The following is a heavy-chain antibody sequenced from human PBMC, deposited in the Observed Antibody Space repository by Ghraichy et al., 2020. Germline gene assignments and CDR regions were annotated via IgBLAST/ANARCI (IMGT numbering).Heavy chain of an antibody. V-gene: IGHV4-59*01. CDR3: ARLVLGGYYKYYFDY. Sequence: SETLSLTCTVSGGSISSYYWSWIRQPPGKGLEWIGYIYYSGSTNYNPSLKSRVTISVDTSKNQFSLKLSSVTAADTAVYYCARLVLGGYYKYYFDYWGQGTLVTVSS. CDR1: GGSISSYY. D-gene: IGHD3-22*01. J-gene: IGHJ4*02. CDR2: IYYSGST.